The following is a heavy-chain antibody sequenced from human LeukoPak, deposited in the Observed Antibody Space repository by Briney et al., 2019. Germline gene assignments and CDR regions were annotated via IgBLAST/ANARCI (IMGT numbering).Heavy chain of an antibody. CDR2: ISYDGSNK. D-gene: IGHD3-22*01. CDR3: ARAYYYDSSGYYSAFDI. V-gene: IGHV3-30*03. Sequence: GGSLRLSCAASGFTFSSYGMHWVRQAPGKGLEWVAVISYDGSNKYYADSVKGRFTISRDNSKNTLYLQMNSLRAEDTAVYYCARAYYYDSSGYYSAFDIWGQGTMVTVSS. J-gene: IGHJ3*02. CDR1: GFTFSSYG.